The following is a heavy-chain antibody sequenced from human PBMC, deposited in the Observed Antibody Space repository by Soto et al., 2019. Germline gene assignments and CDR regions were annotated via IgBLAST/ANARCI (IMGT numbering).Heavy chain of an antibody. D-gene: IGHD2-15*01. Sequence: ASVKVSCKPSGYTFTNYGITWVRQAPGQGLKWMGWISAYNGDTNYAQKFQGRVIMTTDTSTTTAYMELRSLRSDDTAVYYCARGPAGGLRGGVSYWGQGTLVTVSS. CDR1: GYTFTNYG. CDR2: ISAYNGDT. CDR3: ARGPAGGLRGGVSY. J-gene: IGHJ4*02. V-gene: IGHV1-18*04.